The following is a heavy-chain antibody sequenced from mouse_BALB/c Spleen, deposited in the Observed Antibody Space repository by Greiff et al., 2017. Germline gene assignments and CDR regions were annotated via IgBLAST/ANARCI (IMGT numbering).Heavy chain of an antibody. CDR1: GYTFTDYY. V-gene: IGHV1-19*01. J-gene: IGHJ3*01. CDR2: INPNNGDT. CDR3: AREAY. Sequence: EVQLQQSGPELVKPGASVKMSCKASGYTFTDYYMKWVKQRHGQSLEWIGDINPNNGDTFYNQKFKGKATMTVDKSSSTAYMQLNSLTSEDSAVYYCAREAYWGQGTLVTVSA.